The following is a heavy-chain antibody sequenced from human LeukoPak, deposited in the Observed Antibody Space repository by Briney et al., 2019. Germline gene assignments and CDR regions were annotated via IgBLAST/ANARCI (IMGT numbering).Heavy chain of an antibody. Sequence: TGGSLRLSCAASGFTFSSYSMNWVRQAPGKGLEWVSSISGSSSYIYYADSVKGRFTISRDNAKNSLYLQMNSLRAEDTAVYYCAKDLEVRLTTVTTSFDYWGQGTLVTVSS. D-gene: IGHD4-11*01. V-gene: IGHV3-21*01. J-gene: IGHJ4*02. CDR3: AKDLEVRLTTVTTSFDY. CDR1: GFTFSSYS. CDR2: ISGSSSYI.